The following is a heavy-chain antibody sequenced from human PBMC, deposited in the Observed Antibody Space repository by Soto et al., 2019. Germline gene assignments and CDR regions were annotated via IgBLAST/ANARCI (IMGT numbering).Heavy chain of an antibody. V-gene: IGHV3-30*18. Sequence: QVQLVESGGGVVQPGRSLRLSCAASGFTFSSYGMHWVRQAPGKGLEWVAVISYDGSNKYYADSVKGRFTISRDNSKNTLYLQMNSLRAEDTAVYYCAKDRYCSSTSGYWDAFDIWGQGTMVTVSS. CDR1: GFTFSSYG. CDR3: AKDRYCSSTSGYWDAFDI. CDR2: ISYDGSNK. D-gene: IGHD2-2*01. J-gene: IGHJ3*02.